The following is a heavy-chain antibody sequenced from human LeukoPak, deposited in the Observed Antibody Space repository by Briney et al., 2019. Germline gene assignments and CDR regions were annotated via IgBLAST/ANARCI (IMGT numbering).Heavy chain of an antibody. Sequence: SETLSLTCTVSGDSINSDGYYWSWIRQHPGKGLEWIGYIYYSGSTYYNPSLKSRVTISVDTSKNQFSLKLSSVTAADTAVYYCAREPTYSYGYGAYWGQGTLGTVST. CDR2: IYYSGST. CDR3: AREPTYSYGYGAY. J-gene: IGHJ4*02. D-gene: IGHD5-18*01. V-gene: IGHV4-31*03. CDR1: GDSINSDGYY.